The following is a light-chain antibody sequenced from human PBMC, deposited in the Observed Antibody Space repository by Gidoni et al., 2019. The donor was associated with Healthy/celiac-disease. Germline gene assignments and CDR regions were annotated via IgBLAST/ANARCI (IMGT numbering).Light chain of an antibody. V-gene: IGKV1-39*01. Sequence: DIQMTQSPSSLSASVGDRVTITCRASQSISSYFNWYQQKPGKAPKLLIYAASSLQSGVPSRFSGSGSGTDFTLTISSLQPADFATYYCQQSYSTPPLYTFGQGTKLEIK. CDR1: QSISSY. CDR3: QQSYSTPPLYT. J-gene: IGKJ2*01. CDR2: AAS.